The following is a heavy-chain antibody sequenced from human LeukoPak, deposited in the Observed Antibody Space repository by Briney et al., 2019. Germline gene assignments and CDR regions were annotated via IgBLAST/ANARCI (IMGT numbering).Heavy chain of an antibody. CDR2: IYHSGST. CDR1: GYSISSGYY. D-gene: IGHD7-27*01. Sequence: SETLSLTCAASGYSISSGYYWGWIRQPPGKGLEWIGSIYHSGSTYYNPSLKSRVTISVDTSKNQFSLKLSSVTAADTAVYYCARLNWGSLSFDYWGQGTLVTVSS. CDR3: ARLNWGSLSFDY. V-gene: IGHV4-38-2*01. J-gene: IGHJ4*02.